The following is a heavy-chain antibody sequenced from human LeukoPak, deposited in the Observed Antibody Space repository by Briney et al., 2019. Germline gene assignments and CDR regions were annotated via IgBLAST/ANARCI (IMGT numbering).Heavy chain of an antibody. J-gene: IGHJ5*02. D-gene: IGHD1-20*01. V-gene: IGHV3-33*01. CDR3: ARSLGITEEFDP. CDR1: GFTFSSYG. CDR2: IWYDGSNK. Sequence: PGRSLRLSCAASGFTFSSYGMHWVRQAPGKGLEGVAVIWYDGSNKYYADSVKGRFTMSRDNSKNTLYLQMNSLRAEDTAVYYCARSLGITEEFDPWGQGTLVTVSS.